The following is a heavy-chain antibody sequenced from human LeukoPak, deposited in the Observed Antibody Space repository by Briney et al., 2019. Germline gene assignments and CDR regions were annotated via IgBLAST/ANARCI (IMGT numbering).Heavy chain of an antibody. CDR1: DGSISSSTYY. Sequence: PSETLSLTCTVSDGSISSSTYYWGWIRQPPGKGLEYIGSIYYSGSTYYNPSLKSRVTISVDTSKNQFSLKLSSVTAADTAVYYCARVPSDYGDYGGAFDIWGQGTMVTVSS. V-gene: IGHV4-39*07. CDR2: IYYSGST. CDR3: ARVPSDYGDYGGAFDI. J-gene: IGHJ3*02. D-gene: IGHD4-17*01.